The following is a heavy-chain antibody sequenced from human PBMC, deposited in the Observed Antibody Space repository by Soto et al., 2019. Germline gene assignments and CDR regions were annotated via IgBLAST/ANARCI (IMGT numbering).Heavy chain of an antibody. J-gene: IGHJ4*02. CDR2: ISYEGSHT. CDR3: AKEVNCGGGSCSWSEGFDY. Sequence: QVQLVESGGGVVQPGRSLRLSCAASGFIFSSYGMHWVRQAPGKGLEWVAVISYEGSHTYYADSVKGRFTITRDNSKNTLYLEMNILRPEDTAVYYCAKEVNCGGGSCSWSEGFDYWGQGTLLTVSS. D-gene: IGHD2-15*01. V-gene: IGHV3-30*18. CDR1: GFIFSSYG.